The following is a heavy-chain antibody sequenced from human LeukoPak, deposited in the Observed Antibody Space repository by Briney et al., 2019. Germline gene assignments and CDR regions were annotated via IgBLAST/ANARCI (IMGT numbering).Heavy chain of an antibody. Sequence: ASVKVSCKVSGYTLTELSMHWVRQAPGQGLEWMGMIYPRDGSTSYAQKFQGRVAVTRDTSTSTVHMELSGLRSEDTAVYYCARDQEAFDYWGQGTLVTVSS. CDR1: GYTLTELS. J-gene: IGHJ4*02. CDR2: IYPRDGST. V-gene: IGHV1-46*01. CDR3: ARDQEAFDY.